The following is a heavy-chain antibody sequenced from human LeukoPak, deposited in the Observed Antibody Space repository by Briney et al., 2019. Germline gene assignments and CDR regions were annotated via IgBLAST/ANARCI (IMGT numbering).Heavy chain of an antibody. CDR3: AKDQRWESPHYLDS. Sequence: PGGSLRLSCAASGFTFNSQGLAWVRQAPGKGLEWVSGISVSGGRTYYADSVKGRFTISRDNSKNMVYLQMNSLRVDDTAVYYYAKDQRWESPHYLDSWGQGTLVTVSS. J-gene: IGHJ4*02. CDR1: GFTFNSQG. CDR2: ISVSGGRT. V-gene: IGHV3-23*01. D-gene: IGHD4-23*01.